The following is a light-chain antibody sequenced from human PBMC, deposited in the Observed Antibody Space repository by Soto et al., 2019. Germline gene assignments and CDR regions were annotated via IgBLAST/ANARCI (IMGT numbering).Light chain of an antibody. CDR1: ESVTDY. CDR2: GAS. Sequence: EIVLTQSPATLSLSPLERVTLSFRASESVTDYLAWYQQKPGQAPRLLIYGASSRATGIPDRFSGSGSGTDFTLTINRLETEDFAVYYCQQYGSSITFGQGTRLEIK. J-gene: IGKJ5*01. CDR3: QQYGSSIT. V-gene: IGKV3-20*01.